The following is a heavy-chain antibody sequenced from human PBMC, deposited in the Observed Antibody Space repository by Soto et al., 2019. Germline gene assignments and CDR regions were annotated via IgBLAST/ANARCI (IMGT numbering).Heavy chain of an antibody. J-gene: IGHJ6*02. CDR2: TANKRSRYTT. CDR1: GFTSSDHY. Sequence: EVELVESGGGLVKAGGSLRVSCGVSGFTSSDHYMDWVRQAPGKGLEWVGRTANKRSRYTTEYAASVKGRFIISRDDSKNSVYLKMNSLKIEDTAVYYGARAGFGHGLDVWGQGTTVTVSS. CDR3: ARAGFGHGLDV. D-gene: IGHD3-16*01. V-gene: IGHV3-72*01.